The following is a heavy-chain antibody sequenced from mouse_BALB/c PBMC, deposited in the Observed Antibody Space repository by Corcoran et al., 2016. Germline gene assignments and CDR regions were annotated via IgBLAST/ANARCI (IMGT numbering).Heavy chain of an antibody. D-gene: IGHD2-1*01. Sequence: QIQLVHSGPELKKPGETVKISCKASGYTFTNYGMNWVKQAPGKGLKWMGWINTYTGEPTYADDFKGRFAFSLETSASTAYLQINNLKNEDMATYFCARWGGNYYFDYWGQGTTLTVSS. CDR3: ARWGGNYYFDY. J-gene: IGHJ2*01. V-gene: IGHV9-1*02. CDR1: GYTFTNYG. CDR2: INTYTGEP.